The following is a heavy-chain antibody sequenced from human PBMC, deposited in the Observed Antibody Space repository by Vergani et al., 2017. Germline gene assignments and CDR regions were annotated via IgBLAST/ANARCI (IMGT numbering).Heavy chain of an antibody. CDR2: IYSGGST. CDR3: AREGAAGGSGSYSPLDV. CDR1: GFTVSSNY. Sequence: EVQLVESGGGLVQPGGSLRLSCAASGFTVSSNYMSWVRQAPGKGLEWVSVIYSGGSTYYADSVKGRFTISRHNSKNTLYLQMNSLRAEDTAVYYWAREGAAGGSGSYSPLDVWGQGTTVTVSS. D-gene: IGHD3-10*01. V-gene: IGHV3-53*04. J-gene: IGHJ6*02.